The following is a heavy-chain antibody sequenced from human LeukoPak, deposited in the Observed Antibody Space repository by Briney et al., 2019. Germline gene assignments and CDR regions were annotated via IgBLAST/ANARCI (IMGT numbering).Heavy chain of an antibody. CDR1: GYTFTGYY. Sequence: ASVKVSCKASGYTFTGYYMHWVRQAPGQGLEWMGWINPSSGGTNYAQKFQGRVTMTRDTSISTAYMELSRLRSDDTAVYYCARDGLAAVVSYYFDYWGQGTLVTVSS. V-gene: IGHV1-2*02. J-gene: IGHJ4*02. D-gene: IGHD6-13*01. CDR2: INPSSGGT. CDR3: ARDGLAAVVSYYFDY.